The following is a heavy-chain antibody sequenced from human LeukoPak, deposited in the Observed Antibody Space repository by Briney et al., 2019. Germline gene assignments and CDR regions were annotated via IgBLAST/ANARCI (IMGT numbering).Heavy chain of an antibody. CDR2: INHSGST. CDR1: GGSFSGYY. CDR3: ARIVTPGSWYFDL. J-gene: IGHJ2*01. D-gene: IGHD4-17*01. V-gene: IGHV4-34*01. Sequence: NSSETLSLTCAVYGGSFSGYYWSWIRQPPGKGLEWIGEINHSGSTNYNPSLKSRVTISVDTSKNQFSLKLSSVTAADTAVYYCARIVTPGSWYFDLWGRGTLVTVSS.